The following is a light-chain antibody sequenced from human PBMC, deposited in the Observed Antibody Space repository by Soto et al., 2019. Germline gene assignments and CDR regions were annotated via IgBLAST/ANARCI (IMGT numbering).Light chain of an antibody. CDR1: SSDVGSYNL. Sequence: QSVLTQPASVSGSPGQSITISCTGTSSDVGSYNLVSWYQQHPGKAPKLMIYEVSKRPSGVSNRFSGSTSGNTASLTISGLQAEDEADYYCCSYASSSPWVFGGGTKVTVL. J-gene: IGLJ3*02. V-gene: IGLV2-23*02. CDR2: EVS. CDR3: CSYASSSPWV.